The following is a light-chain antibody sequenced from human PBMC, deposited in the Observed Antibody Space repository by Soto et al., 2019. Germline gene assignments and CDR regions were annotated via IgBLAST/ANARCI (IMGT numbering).Light chain of an antibody. V-gene: IGLV2-14*03. CDR1: SYDIGTYNY. CDR2: DVT. Sequence: QSALTQPASVSGSPGQSITISCTGTSYDIGTYNYVSWYQQHPGKAPKLLIYDVTNRASGVSDRFSGSKSGRTASLTISGLQAEDEADYYCSSYTSIIAVVFGGGTKLTVL. CDR3: SSYTSIIAVV. J-gene: IGLJ2*01.